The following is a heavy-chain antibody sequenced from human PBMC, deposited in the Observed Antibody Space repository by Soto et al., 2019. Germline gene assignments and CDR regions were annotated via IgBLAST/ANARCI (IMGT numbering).Heavy chain of an antibody. J-gene: IGHJ4*02. Sequence: QVQLVESGGGVVQPGRSLRLSCAASGFTFSTYGMHWVRQAPGKGLEWVAVIWYDGSNKYYADSVKGRFTISRDNTKNTMYLQMNSLRAEDTAVYYCARDPLGPGIFDYWGQGTLVTVYS. V-gene: IGHV3-33*01. CDR3: ARDPLGPGIFDY. CDR1: GFTFSTYG. D-gene: IGHD1-26*01. CDR2: IWYDGSNK.